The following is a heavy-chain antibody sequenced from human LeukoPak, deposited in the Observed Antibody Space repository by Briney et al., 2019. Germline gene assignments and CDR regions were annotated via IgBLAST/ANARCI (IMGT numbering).Heavy chain of an antibody. D-gene: IGHD4-17*01. CDR3: ARNAGATVTTLFDL. J-gene: IGHJ2*01. CDR2: IYYGGSP. V-gene: IGHV4-61*01. CDR1: GASVSSGNYY. Sequence: SETLSLTCTVSGASVSSGNYYWSWIRQPPGKGLEWTGYIYYGGSPNYNPSLKSRVTMSIDASKQQVSLKLSSVTAADTAVYYCARNAGATVTTLFDLWGRGTLVTVSS.